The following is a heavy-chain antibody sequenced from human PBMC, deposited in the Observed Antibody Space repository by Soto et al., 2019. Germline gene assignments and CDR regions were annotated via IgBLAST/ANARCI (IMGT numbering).Heavy chain of an antibody. J-gene: IGHJ4*02. CDR3: ARRGSGSYYDD. D-gene: IGHD1-26*01. Sequence: GGSLRLSCAASGFTFSSYAMRWVRQAPGKGLEWVSAISGSGDSTYYADSVKGRFTTSRDNSKNTLYLQMNSLRAEDTAVYYCARRGSGSYYDDWGQGTLVTVSS. CDR1: GFTFSSYA. V-gene: IGHV3-23*01. CDR2: ISGSGDST.